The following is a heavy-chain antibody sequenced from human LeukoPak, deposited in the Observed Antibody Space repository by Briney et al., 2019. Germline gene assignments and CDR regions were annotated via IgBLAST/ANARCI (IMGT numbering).Heavy chain of an antibody. CDR3: ARAAYGSLDY. CDR1: GGSISSYY. V-gene: IGHV4-59*08. Sequence: SETLSLTCTVSGGSISSYYWSWIRQPPGKGLEWIGYIYYSGSTNYNPSLTSRVTISVDSSKNRFSLKLKSLTAADTAVYYCARAAYGSLDYWGQGALVVVSS. CDR2: IYYSGST. D-gene: IGHD4-17*01. J-gene: IGHJ4*02.